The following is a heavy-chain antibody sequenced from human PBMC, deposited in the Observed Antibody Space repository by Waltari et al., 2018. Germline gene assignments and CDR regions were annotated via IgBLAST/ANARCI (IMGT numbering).Heavy chain of an antibody. D-gene: IGHD6-13*01. CDR2: IYYSGST. Sequence: QLQLQESGPGLVKPSETLSLTCTVSGGSISSSSSYWGWIRQPPGKGLELIGSIYYSGSTYYNPSLKSRVTISVDTSKNQFSLKLSSVTAADTAVYYCARASIAAATIDYWGQGTLVTVSS. CDR3: ARASIAAATIDY. J-gene: IGHJ4*02. V-gene: IGHV4-39*01. CDR1: GGSISSSSSY.